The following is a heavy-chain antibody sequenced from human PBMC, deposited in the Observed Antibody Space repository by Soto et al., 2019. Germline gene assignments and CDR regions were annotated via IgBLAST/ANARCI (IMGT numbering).Heavy chain of an antibody. CDR3: ARRYSGGRAFDI. V-gene: IGHV3-11*01. D-gene: IGHD5-12*01. J-gene: IGHJ3*02. CDR1: EFTFSDYY. CDR2: ISSSGNTI. Sequence: QVQLVESGGGLVRPGASLRLSCAASEFTFSDYYMSWIRQAPGKGLEWVSYISSSGNTIYYADSVKGRFTISRDNAKNSLYLQTNSLRAEDTAVYYCARRYSGGRAFDICGQGTMVTVSS.